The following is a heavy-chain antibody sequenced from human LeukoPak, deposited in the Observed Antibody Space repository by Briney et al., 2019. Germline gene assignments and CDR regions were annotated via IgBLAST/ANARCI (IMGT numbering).Heavy chain of an antibody. CDR3: ARSVSWGIVVVITTYFDY. CDR2: IYHSGST. CDR1: GGSISSYY. Sequence: SETLSLTCTVSGGSISSYYWSWIRQPPGKGLEWIGSIYHSGSTYYNPSLKSRVTISVDTSKNQFSLKLSSVTAADTAVYYCARSVSWGIVVVITTYFDYWGQGTLVTVSS. D-gene: IGHD3-22*01. J-gene: IGHJ4*02. V-gene: IGHV4-59*08.